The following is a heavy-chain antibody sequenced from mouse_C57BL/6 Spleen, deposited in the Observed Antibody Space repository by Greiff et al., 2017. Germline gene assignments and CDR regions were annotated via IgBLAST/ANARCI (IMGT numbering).Heavy chain of an antibody. V-gene: IGHV1-53*01. J-gene: IGHJ4*01. D-gene: IGHD1-1*02. CDR1: GYTFTSYW. Sequence: VQLQQPGTELVKPGASVKLSCKASGYTFTSYWMHWVKQRPGQGLEWIGNINPSNGGTNYNEKFKSKATLTVDKSSSTAYMQLSSLTSEDSAVYYWARAHYYGESYKDYYALDYWGQGTSVTVSS. CDR2: INPSNGGT. CDR3: ARAHYYGESYKDYYALDY.